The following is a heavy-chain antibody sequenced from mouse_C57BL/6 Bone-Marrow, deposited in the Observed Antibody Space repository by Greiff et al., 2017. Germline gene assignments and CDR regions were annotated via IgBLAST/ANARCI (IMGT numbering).Heavy chain of an antibody. CDR3: ARNYGSSYRYYAMDY. CDR1: GYTFTSYG. J-gene: IGHJ4*01. Sequence: QVQLQQSGAELARPGASVKLSCKASGYTFTSYGISWVKQRTGQGLEWIGEIYPRSGNTYYNEKFKGKATLTADKSSSTAYMERRSLTSEDSAVYFCARNYGSSYRYYAMDYWGQGTSVTVSS. CDR2: IYPRSGNT. V-gene: IGHV1-81*01. D-gene: IGHD1-1*01.